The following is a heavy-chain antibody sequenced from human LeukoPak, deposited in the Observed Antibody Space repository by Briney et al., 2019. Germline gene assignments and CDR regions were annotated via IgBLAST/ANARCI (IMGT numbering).Heavy chain of an antibody. D-gene: IGHD1-1*01. CDR2: INHSGST. CDR1: GGSFSGYY. CDR3: ARELERRGGVDP. J-gene: IGHJ5*02. V-gene: IGHV4-34*01. Sequence: SETLSLTCAVYGGSFSGYYWSWIRQPPGKGLEWIGEINHSGSTNYNPSLKSRVTISVDTSKNQFSLKLSSVTAADTAVYYCARELERRGGVDPWGQGTLVTVPS.